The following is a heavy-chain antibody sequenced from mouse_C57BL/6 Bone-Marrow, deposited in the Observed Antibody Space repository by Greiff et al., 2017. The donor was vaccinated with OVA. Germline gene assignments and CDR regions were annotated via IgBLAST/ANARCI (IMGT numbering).Heavy chain of an antibody. CDR1: GYAFTNYL. CDR2: INPGSGGT. D-gene: IGHD2-4*01. V-gene: IGHV1-54*01. J-gene: IGHJ2*01. CDR3: ARYYYDYGRYFDY. Sequence: VKLQESGAELVRPGTSVKVSCKASGYAFTNYLIEWVKQRPGQGLEWIGVINPGSGGTNYNEKFKGKATLTADKSSSTAYMQLSSLTSEDSAVYFCARYYYDYGRYFDYWGQGTTLTVSS.